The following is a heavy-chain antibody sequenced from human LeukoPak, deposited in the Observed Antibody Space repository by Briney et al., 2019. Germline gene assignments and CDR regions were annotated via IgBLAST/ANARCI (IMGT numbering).Heavy chain of an antibody. V-gene: IGHV4-39*07. Sequence: SETLSLTCTVSGGSISSSSYYWGWIRQPPGKGLEWIGSIYYSGSTNYNPSLTSRATISVDTSKNQFSLKLSSVTAADTAVYYCARVLGGRDYFDYWGQGTLVTVSS. CDR1: GGSISSSSYY. D-gene: IGHD4-23*01. CDR2: IYYSGST. J-gene: IGHJ4*02. CDR3: ARVLGGRDYFDY.